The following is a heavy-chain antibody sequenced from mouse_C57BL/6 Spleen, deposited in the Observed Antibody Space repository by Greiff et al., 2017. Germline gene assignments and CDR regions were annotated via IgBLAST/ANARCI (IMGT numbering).Heavy chain of an antibody. CDR3: ARESDGYYWDY. CDR2: INYDGSST. V-gene: IGHV5-16*01. CDR1: GFTFSDYY. D-gene: IGHD2-3*01. J-gene: IGHJ2*01. Sequence: EVKVVESEGGLVQPGSSMKLSCTASGFTFSDYYMAWVRQVPEKGLEWVANINYDGSSTYYLDSLKSRFIISRDNAKNILYLQMSSLKSEDTATYYCARESDGYYWDYWGQGTTLTVSS.